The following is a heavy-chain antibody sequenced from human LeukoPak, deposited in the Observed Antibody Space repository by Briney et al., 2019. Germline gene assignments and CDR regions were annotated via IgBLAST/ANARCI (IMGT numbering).Heavy chain of an antibody. Sequence: GRSLRLSCAASGFTFCRHAMNWVRQGSGKGLEWVSVITAGGKTALADSVRGRFSISRDNSKNTLFLQMNSLRADDTAIYYCGKESPSNNGWYIAEWGQGTLVTVSS. CDR1: GFTFCRHA. CDR2: ITAGGKT. CDR3: GKESPSNNGWYIAE. D-gene: IGHD6-19*01. J-gene: IGHJ4*02. V-gene: IGHV3-23*01.